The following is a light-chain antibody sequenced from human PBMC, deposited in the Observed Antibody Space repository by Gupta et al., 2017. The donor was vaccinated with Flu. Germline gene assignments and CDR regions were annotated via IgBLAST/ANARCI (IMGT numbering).Light chain of an antibody. Sequence: IVLTPSPGPLSLSPGERATLSFRASPSVSSSYLAWYQQKPGQAPRLLISGASNRATGIPVRFSGRGSGTXFTLTIXRLEPEDFAVYYCQQYGSSPWTFGXGTKVEIK. V-gene: IGKV3-20*01. J-gene: IGKJ1*01. CDR3: QQYGSSPWT. CDR1: PSVSSSY. CDR2: GAS.